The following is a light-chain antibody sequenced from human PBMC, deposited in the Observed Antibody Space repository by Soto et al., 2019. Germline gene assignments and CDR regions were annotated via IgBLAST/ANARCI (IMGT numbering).Light chain of an antibody. CDR2: DAT. CDR1: QNINNY. V-gene: IGKV1-33*01. Sequence: ILMTQSPSSLSASIVNRVTITCQASQNINNYLNWYQQXPGRAPXXLIYDATNLEAGGPSRFRGSGSGKDFIITISRLQPEYIASSYCQQYENIPTFGQGTRLDIK. J-gene: IGKJ5*01. CDR3: QQYENIPT.